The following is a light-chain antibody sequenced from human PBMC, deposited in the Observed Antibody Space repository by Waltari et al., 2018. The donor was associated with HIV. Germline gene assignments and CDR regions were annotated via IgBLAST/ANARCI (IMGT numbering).Light chain of an antibody. V-gene: IGLV3-25*03. J-gene: IGLJ3*02. CDR1: AFPKQY. Sequence: SYELTQPPSVSVSPGQTARITCSGDAFPKQYAYWYQQKAGQAPVLVIYKDSERPSGIPERFSGSSSGTTVTLTISGVQAEDEADYYCESAHSSLWVFGGGTKLTVL. CDR2: KDS. CDR3: ESAHSSLWV.